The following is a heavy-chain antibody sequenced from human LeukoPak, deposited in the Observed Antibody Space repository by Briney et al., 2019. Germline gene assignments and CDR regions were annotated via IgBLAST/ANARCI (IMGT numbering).Heavy chain of an antibody. D-gene: IGHD1-26*01. CDR2: INNDGSST. CDR3: ARGGLGVGADY. V-gene: IGHV3-74*01. J-gene: IGHJ4*02. Sequence: PGGSLRLSCAASGFTFTSHWMHWVRQAPGKGLVWVSYINNDGSSTSYADSVKGRFTISSDNAKNTLYMQLNSLRVEDTAVYYCARGGLGVGADYWGQGTLVTVSS. CDR1: GFTFTSHW.